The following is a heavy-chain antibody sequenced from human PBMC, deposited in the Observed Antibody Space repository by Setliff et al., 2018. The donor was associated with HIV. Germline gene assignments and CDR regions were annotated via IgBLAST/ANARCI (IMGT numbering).Heavy chain of an antibody. D-gene: IGHD5-18*01. Sequence: TLSLTCAVYGGSLSGDYWGWIRQPPGKGLEWIGDINQSGSVNYNPSLKSRVTISVDRSKNQVSLKLISVTAADTAMYYCARGRLRAVTAMIKKRASYTWFDPWGQGTLVTVSS. CDR2: INQSGSV. J-gene: IGHJ5*02. CDR1: GGSLSGDY. V-gene: IGHV4-34*01. CDR3: ARGRLRAVTAMIKKRASYTWFDP.